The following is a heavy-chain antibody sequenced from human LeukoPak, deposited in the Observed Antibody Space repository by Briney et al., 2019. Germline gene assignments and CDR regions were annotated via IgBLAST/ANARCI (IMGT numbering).Heavy chain of an antibody. CDR1: GYTFTGYY. CDR2: INPNSGGT. Sequence: ASVKVSCKASGYTFTGYYMHWVRQAPGQGLEWMGWINPNSGGTNYAQKFQGRVTMTRDTSISTAYMELSRLRSDDTAVYYCARAEEIRSFRPYDAFDIWGQGTMVTVSS. V-gene: IGHV1-2*02. D-gene: IGHD1-26*01. CDR3: ARAEEIRSFRPYDAFDI. J-gene: IGHJ3*02.